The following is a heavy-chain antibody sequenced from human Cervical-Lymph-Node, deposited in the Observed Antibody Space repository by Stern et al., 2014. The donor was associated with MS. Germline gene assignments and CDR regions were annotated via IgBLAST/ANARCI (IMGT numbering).Heavy chain of an antibody. CDR2: MNPKNGNT. Sequence: QVQLVQSGAEVKKPGASVTVSCKTSGYTFANIDLNWVRQVAGQGLEWMGWMNPKNGNTGYAPKFHGRVTMTRDTSISTAYMELSNLRSEDTAVYYCARRDCSGDSCFMGVSYWGQGTLVTVSS. J-gene: IGHJ4*02. CDR3: ARRDCSGDSCFMGVSY. V-gene: IGHV1-8*01. D-gene: IGHD2-15*01. CDR1: GYTFANID.